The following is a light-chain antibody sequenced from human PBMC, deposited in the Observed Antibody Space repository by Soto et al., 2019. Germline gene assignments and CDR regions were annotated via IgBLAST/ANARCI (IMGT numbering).Light chain of an antibody. V-gene: IGKV3D-15*01. CDR2: DIS. CDR1: QSVSSN. CDR3: QHFNNYPT. J-gene: IGKJ5*01. Sequence: EIVLTQSPATLSLSPGERATLSCRASQSVSSNLAWYQQKPGQAPSLLIYDISARATGIPTRFSGSGSGADFTLTISSLQPEDFATYYCQHFNNYPTFGQGTRLEIK.